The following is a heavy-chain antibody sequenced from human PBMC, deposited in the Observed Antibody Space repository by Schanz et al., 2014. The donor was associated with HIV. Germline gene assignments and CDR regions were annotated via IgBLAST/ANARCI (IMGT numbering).Heavy chain of an antibody. Sequence: QVQLVESGGGVVQPGRSLRLSCAVSGFTFSNYAMHWVRQAPGKGLEWVAVIWTDGRHKFYAVSVQGRFSISRDNSKNMLYLQMNSLRREDTAVYYCAGEVSDFDYWGQGTLVTVSS. V-gene: IGHV3-30*04. CDR1: GFTFSNYA. CDR3: AGEVSDFDY. J-gene: IGHJ4*02. D-gene: IGHD3-10*01. CDR2: IWTDGRHK.